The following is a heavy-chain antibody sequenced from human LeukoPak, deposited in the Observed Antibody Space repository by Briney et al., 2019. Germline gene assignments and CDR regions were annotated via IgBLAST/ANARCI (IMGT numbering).Heavy chain of an antibody. CDR3: ARGLIIRNILTGYGNYYYGMDV. CDR1: GGSFSGYY. J-gene: IGHJ6*02. D-gene: IGHD3-9*01. CDR2: INHSGST. Sequence: SETLSLTCAVYGGSFSGYYWSWIRQPPGEGLEWIGEINHSGSTNYNPSLKSRVTISVDTSKNQFSLKLSSVTAADTAVYYCARGLIIRNILTGYGNYYYGMDVWGQGTTVTVSS. V-gene: IGHV4-34*01.